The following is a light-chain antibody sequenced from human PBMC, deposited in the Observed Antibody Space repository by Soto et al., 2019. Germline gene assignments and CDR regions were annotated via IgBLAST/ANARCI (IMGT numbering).Light chain of an antibody. CDR2: DAS. J-gene: IGKJ2*01. CDR1: QSVSSY. Sequence: EIVLTQSPATLSLSPGERATLSCRASQSVSSYLAWYQQKPGQAPRLLIYDASNRATGIAARFSGSGSGTAFTLTISSLVPEDFAVYYCQQRSNWPPYTFGQGTKLEIK. CDR3: QQRSNWPPYT. V-gene: IGKV3-11*01.